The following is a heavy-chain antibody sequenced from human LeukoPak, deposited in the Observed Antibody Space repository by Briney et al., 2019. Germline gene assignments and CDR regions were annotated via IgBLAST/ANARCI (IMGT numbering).Heavy chain of an antibody. V-gene: IGHV4-39*01. CDR1: GGSISSSSYY. CDR3: ARPLSSGFHNFDY. D-gene: IGHD6-19*01. J-gene: IGHJ4*02. CDR2: IYYSGST. Sequence: PSETLSLTCTVSGGSISSSSYYWGWIRQPPGKGLEWIGSIYYSGSTYYNPSLKSRVTISVDTSKNQFSLKLSSVTAADTAVYYCARPLSSGFHNFDYWGQGTLVTVSS.